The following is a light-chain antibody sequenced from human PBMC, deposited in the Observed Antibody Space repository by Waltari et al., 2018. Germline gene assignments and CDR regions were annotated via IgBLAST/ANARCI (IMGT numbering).Light chain of an antibody. CDR3: QQSLTTPYT. CDR1: ESISLY. J-gene: IGKJ2*01. Sequence: DIQLTQSPSSLSASVGGRVTITCWASESISLYLNWYQQKPGKAPNLLLYGASALRTGVPSRFSGSGSGTDFTLTITSLQPDDFAVYICQQSLTTPYTFGQGTKLE. V-gene: IGKV1-39*01. CDR2: GAS.